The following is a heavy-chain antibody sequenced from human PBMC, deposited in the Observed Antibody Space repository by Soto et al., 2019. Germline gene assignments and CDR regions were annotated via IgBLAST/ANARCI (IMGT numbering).Heavy chain of an antibody. CDR2: IKSKTDGGTT. CDR3: TTAAGKYYYGSGMDY. Sequence: GGSLRLSCAASGFTFSNAWMSWVRQAPGKGLEWVGRIKSKTDGGTTDYAAPVKGRFTISRDDSKNTLYLQMNSLKTEDTAVYYCTTAAGKYYYGSGMDYWGHGTLVTVSS. D-gene: IGHD3-10*01. J-gene: IGHJ4*01. CDR1: GFTFSNAW. V-gene: IGHV3-15*01.